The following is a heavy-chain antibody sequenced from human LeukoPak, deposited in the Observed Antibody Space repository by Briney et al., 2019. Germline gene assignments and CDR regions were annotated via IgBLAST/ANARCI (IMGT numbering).Heavy chain of an antibody. J-gene: IGHJ4*02. CDR3: ARWGRSGLDY. CDR1: GFSLSTSGMR. CDR2: IDWDDDK. Sequence: SGPALAKPTQTLTLTCTFSGFSLSTSGMRVSWIRQPPGKALEWLARIDWDDDKFYSTSLKTRLTISKDTSKNQVVLTMTNMDPVDTATYYCARWGRSGLDYWGQGTLVTVSS. D-gene: IGHD3-22*01. V-gene: IGHV2-70*04.